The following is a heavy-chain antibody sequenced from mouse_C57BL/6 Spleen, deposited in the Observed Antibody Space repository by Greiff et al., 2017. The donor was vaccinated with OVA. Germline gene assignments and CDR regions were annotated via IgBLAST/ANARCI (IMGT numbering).Heavy chain of an antibody. CDR3: ARLGYYGSSPYFDY. D-gene: IGHD1-1*01. V-gene: IGHV1-52*01. J-gene: IGHJ2*01. CDR1: GYTFTSYW. Sequence: VQLQQSGAELVRPGSSVKLSCKASGYTFTSYWMHWVKQRPIQGLEWIGNIDPSDSETHYNQKFKDKATLTVDKSSSTAYMQLSSLTSEDSAVYYCARLGYYGSSPYFDYWGQGTTLTVSS. CDR2: IDPSDSET.